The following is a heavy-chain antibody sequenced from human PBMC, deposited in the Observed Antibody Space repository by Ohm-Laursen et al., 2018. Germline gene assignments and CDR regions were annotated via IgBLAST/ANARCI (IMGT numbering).Heavy chain of an antibody. J-gene: IGHJ4*02. D-gene: IGHD3-3*01. CDR1: GYTFTSYD. Sequence: GSSVKVSCKASGYTFTSYDINWVRQATGQGLEWMGWMNPNSGNTGYAQKFQGRVTMTRNTSISTAYMELSSLRSEDTAVYYCARGYDFWSGRDYWGQGTLVTVSP. CDR3: ARGYDFWSGRDY. CDR2: MNPNSGNT. V-gene: IGHV1-8*01.